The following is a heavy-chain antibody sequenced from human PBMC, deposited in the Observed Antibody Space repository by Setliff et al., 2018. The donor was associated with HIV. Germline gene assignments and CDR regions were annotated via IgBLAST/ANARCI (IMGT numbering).Heavy chain of an antibody. D-gene: IGHD3-10*01. V-gene: IGHV3-9*03. CDR3: AKDHTHYYYGSGSYVDY. Sequence: GGSLRLSCAASGFSFVDYAMHWVRQAPGKGLEWVSGTTWNSGGIGYADSVKGRFTISRDNAKNSLYLQMNSLRPEDMALYYCAKDHTHYYYGSGSYVDYWGQGTLVTVSS. CDR2: TTWNSGGI. J-gene: IGHJ4*02. CDR1: GFSFVDYA.